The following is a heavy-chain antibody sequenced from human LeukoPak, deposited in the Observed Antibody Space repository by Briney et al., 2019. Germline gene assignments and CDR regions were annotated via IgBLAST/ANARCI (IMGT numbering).Heavy chain of an antibody. J-gene: IGHJ6*03. CDR2: IYHSGST. D-gene: IGHD6-13*01. CDR1: GYSISSGYY. Sequence: SETLSLTCTVSGYSISSGYYWGWIRQPPGKGLEWIGSIYHSGSTNYNPSLKSRVTISVDTSKNQFSLKLSSVTAADTAVYYCARARWYGTNYYYYYMDVWGKGTTVTISS. CDR3: ARARWYGTNYYYYYMDV. V-gene: IGHV4-38-2*02.